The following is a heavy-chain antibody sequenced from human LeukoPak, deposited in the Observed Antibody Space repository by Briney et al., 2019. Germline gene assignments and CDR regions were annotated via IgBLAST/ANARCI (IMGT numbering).Heavy chain of an antibody. J-gene: IGHJ4*02. CDR2: ITYRGSP. CDR1: DGSLDIYY. CDR3: ATYGGDWKFDS. V-gene: IGHV4-34*01. D-gene: IGHD2-21*01. Sequence: PSETLSLTCGASDGSLDIYYWMFVRQPPGKGLQWIGEITYRGSPYYHPSLMSRVTISIDASQRHVSLTLNSVTAADTAVYYCATYGGDWKFDSGGQGTLVTVSS.